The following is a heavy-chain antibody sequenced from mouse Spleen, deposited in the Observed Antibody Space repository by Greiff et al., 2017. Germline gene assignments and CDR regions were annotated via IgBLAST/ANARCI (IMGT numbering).Heavy chain of an antibody. V-gene: IGHV1-15*01. CDR2: INPSTGYT. Sequence: QVQLQQSGAELVRPGASVTLSCKASGYKVTDYEMYWVKQTPVHGLEWIGYINPSTGYTEYNQKFKDKATLTADKSSSTAYMQLSSLTSEDSAVYYCARPGITLPFAYWGQGTLVTVSA. J-gene: IGHJ3*01. CDR3: ARPGITLPFAY. D-gene: IGHD2-4*01. CDR1: GYKVTDYE.